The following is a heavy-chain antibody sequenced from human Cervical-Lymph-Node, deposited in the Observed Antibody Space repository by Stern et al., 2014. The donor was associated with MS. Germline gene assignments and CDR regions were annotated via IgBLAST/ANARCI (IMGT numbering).Heavy chain of an antibody. CDR1: GYSFTNYW. Sequence: EVQLVESGAEVKKPGESLKISCKGSGYSFTNYWIVWVRQVPGKGLEWMGVIYPGDSDTEYSPSFQGQFPISADKSISTAYLQWSSLKASDTAMYYCARRRGDWYFDLWGRGTLVTVSS. D-gene: IGHD3-16*01. CDR2: IYPGDSDT. V-gene: IGHV5-51*03. CDR3: ARRRGDWYFDL. J-gene: IGHJ2*01.